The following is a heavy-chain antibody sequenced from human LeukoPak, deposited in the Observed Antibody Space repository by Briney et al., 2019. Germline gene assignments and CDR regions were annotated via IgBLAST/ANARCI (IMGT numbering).Heavy chain of an antibody. D-gene: IGHD2-2*01. V-gene: IGHV6-1*01. J-gene: IGHJ5*02. CDR3: ARRLTQYDCFDP. Sequence: SQTLSLTCAISGDSVSSNSVTWNWIRQSPSRGLEWLGRTYYRSTWYNDYAVSVKGRITVNPDTSKNQFSLHLNSVTPEDTAVYYCARRLTQYDCFDPWGQGILVTVSS. CDR1: GDSVSSNSVT. CDR2: TYYRSTWYN.